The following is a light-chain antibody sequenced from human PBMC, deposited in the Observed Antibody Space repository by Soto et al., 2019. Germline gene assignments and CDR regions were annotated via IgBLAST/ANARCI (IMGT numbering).Light chain of an antibody. CDR3: QQYNNVPPWT. V-gene: IGKV1-33*01. J-gene: IGKJ1*01. CDR2: DAS. Sequence: DIQMTQSPSSLSAFVGDKVTITCQASQDISICLNWYQQKPGRAPKLLIYDASYLQTGVPSRFSGSGSGTHFTFTINNLQPEDIATYYCQQYNNVPPWTFGQGTKV. CDR1: QDISIC.